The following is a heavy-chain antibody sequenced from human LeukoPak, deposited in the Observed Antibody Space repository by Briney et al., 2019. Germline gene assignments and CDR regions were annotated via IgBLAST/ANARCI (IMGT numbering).Heavy chain of an antibody. V-gene: IGHV3-23*01. CDR1: GFTFSSYA. J-gene: IGHJ4*02. CDR2: ISYNGGST. D-gene: IGHD6-13*01. Sequence: PGGSLRLSCAASGFTFSSYAMSWVRQAPGKGLEWVSAISYNGGSTFYADSVKGRFTISRDNPKNTLYLQMNSLRTEDTAIYYCAKFSYSSSWHFDYWGQGTLVTVSS. CDR3: AKFSYSSSWHFDY.